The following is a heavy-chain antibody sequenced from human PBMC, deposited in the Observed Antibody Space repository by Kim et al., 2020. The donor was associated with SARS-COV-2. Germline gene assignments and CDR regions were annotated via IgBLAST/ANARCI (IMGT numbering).Heavy chain of an antibody. J-gene: IGHJ4*02. CDR1: GYTFTGYY. D-gene: IGHD3-10*01. V-gene: IGHV1-2*06. Sequence: ASVKVSCKASGYTFTGYYMHWVRQAPGQGLEWMGRINPNSVGTNYSQKFQGRVTMTRDTSISTAYMELSRLRSDDTAVYYCARARVYYYASGSSDYFDYWGQGTLVTVSS. CDR2: INPNSVGT. CDR3: ARARVYYYASGSSDYFDY.